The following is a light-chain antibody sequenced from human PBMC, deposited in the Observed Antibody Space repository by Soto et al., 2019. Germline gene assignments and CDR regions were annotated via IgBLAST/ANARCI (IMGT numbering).Light chain of an antibody. CDR3: CSYAGSYTHV. CDR1: SSDVGGYNY. Sequence: QSALTQPRSVSGSPGQSVTISCTGTSSDVGGYNYVSWYQQHPGKAPKLMIYDVSKRPSGVTDRFSGSKSGNTASLTISGRQAEDEADYYCCSYAGSYTHVFGTGTKVTVL. CDR2: DVS. J-gene: IGLJ1*01. V-gene: IGLV2-11*01.